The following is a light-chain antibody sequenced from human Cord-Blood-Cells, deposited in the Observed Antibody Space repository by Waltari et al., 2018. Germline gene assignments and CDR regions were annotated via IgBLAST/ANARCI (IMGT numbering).Light chain of an antibody. V-gene: IGKV4-1*01. J-gene: IGKJ2*01. Sequence: DIVMTQSPDSLAVSLGERVTINCQSSQSVLYSSNNKNYLAWYQQKPGQPPKLLIYWASTRESGVPDRFSGSGSGTDFTLTISSLQAEDVAVYYCQQYYSTPYTFGQGTKLEIK. CDR3: QQYYSTPYT. CDR2: WAS. CDR1: QSVLYSSNNKNY.